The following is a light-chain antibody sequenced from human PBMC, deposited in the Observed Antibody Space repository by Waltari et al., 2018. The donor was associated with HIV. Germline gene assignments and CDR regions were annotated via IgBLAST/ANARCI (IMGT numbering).Light chain of an antibody. CDR1: NSNIGPNT. CDR2: SNE. J-gene: IGLJ3*02. Sequence: SVLTQPPSASGTPGQRVTISCSGSNSNIGPNTGNWYRQLPGTTPQLLIHSNEQRPSGVPYRFSGSKSCPSASLAISGLQSEDEADYYCAAWDDTLNGWVFGGGTKLTVL. CDR3: AAWDDTLNGWV. V-gene: IGLV1-44*01.